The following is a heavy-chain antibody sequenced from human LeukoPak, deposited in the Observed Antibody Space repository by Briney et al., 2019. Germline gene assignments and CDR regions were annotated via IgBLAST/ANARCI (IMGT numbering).Heavy chain of an antibody. J-gene: IGHJ4*02. CDR3: AKDPTAMEY. CDR1: GFTFGIYA. CDR2: ISGSGDST. D-gene: IGHD5-18*01. Sequence: GGSLRLSCAASGFTFGIYAMSWVRQAPGKGLEWVSAISGSGDSTYYADSVKGRFTISRDNSKNTLYLQMNSLRAEDTAVYYCAKDPTAMEYWGQGTLVTVSS. V-gene: IGHV3-23*01.